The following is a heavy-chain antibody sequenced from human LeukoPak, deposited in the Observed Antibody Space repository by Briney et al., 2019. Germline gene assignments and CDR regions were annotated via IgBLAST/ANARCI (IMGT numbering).Heavy chain of an antibody. J-gene: IGHJ4*02. CDR2: INHSGST. Sequence: SSETLSLTCAVYGGSFSGYYWSWIRQPPGKGLEWIGEINHSGSTNYNPSLKSRVTISVDTSKNQFSLKLSSVTAADTAVYYCASTVTMSYFDYWGQGTLVTVSS. D-gene: IGHD4-17*01. V-gene: IGHV4-34*01. CDR1: GGSFSGYY. CDR3: ASTVTMSYFDY.